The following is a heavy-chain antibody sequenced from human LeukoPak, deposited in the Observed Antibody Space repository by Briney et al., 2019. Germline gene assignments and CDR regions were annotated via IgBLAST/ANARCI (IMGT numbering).Heavy chain of an antibody. CDR3: AREPLYYDFWSGTNWFDP. CDR2: INHSGST. J-gene: IGHJ5*02. Sequence: SGTLSLTCAVYGGSFSGYYWSWIRQPPGKGLEWIGEINHSGSTNYNPSLKSRVTISVDTSKNQFSLKLSSVTAADTAVYYCAREPLYYDFWSGTNWFDPCGQGTLVTVSS. D-gene: IGHD3-3*01. CDR1: GGSFSGYY. V-gene: IGHV4-34*01.